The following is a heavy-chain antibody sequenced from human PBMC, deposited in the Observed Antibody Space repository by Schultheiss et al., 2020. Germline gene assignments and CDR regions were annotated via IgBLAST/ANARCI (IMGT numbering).Heavy chain of an antibody. CDR1: GFTFSSYA. V-gene: IGHV3-7*03. Sequence: GGSLRLSCAASGFTFSSYAMSWVRQAPGKGLEWVANIGQDGTAQYYLDSVKGRFTISRDNAKNSLYLQMNNLRVEDTAVYYCARESFDSGWFDGWGQGTLVTVSS. CDR3: ARESFDSGWFDG. CDR2: IGQDGTAQ. D-gene: IGHD3-16*01. J-gene: IGHJ5*02.